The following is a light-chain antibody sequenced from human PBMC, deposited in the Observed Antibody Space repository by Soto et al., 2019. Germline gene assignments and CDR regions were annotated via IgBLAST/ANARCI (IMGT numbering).Light chain of an antibody. Sequence: EIVLTQSPGTLSLSPGERATLSCRASQSLTSSYLAWYQQKPGQAPRLLIYGVSSRATGIPDRFSGSGSGTDFTLTISSLEPEDFAVYYCQQRSKWPITFGQGTRLEIK. CDR2: GVS. J-gene: IGKJ5*01. V-gene: IGKV3D-20*02. CDR1: QSLTSSY. CDR3: QQRSKWPIT.